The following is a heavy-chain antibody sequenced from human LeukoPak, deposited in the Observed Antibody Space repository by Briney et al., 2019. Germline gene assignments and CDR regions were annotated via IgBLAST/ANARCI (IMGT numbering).Heavy chain of an antibody. V-gene: IGHV3-30*02. CDR2: IRYDGSNK. Sequence: PGGSLRLSCAASGFTFSSYGMHWVRQAPGKGLEWVAFIRYDGSNKYYADSVKGRFTISRDNSRNTLYLQMNSLRPEDTAVYYCAPSLKWEPPYYFDYWGQGTLVTVSS. CDR3: APSLKWEPPYYFDY. J-gene: IGHJ4*02. D-gene: IGHD1-26*01. CDR1: GFTFSSYG.